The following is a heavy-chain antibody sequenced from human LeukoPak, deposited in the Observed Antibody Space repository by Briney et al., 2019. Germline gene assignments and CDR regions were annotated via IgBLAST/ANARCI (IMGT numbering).Heavy chain of an antibody. V-gene: IGHV3-23*01. CDR3: AKDGKGYSGYDYRDWFDP. J-gene: IGHJ5*02. Sequence: PGASLRLSCAVSGFTFSSYAMSWVRQAPGKGLEWVSAISGSGGSTYYADSVKGRFTISRDNSKNTLYLQMNSLRAEDTAVYYCAKDGKGYSGYDYRDWFDPWGQGTLVTVSS. CDR2: ISGSGGST. D-gene: IGHD5-12*01. CDR1: GFTFSSYA.